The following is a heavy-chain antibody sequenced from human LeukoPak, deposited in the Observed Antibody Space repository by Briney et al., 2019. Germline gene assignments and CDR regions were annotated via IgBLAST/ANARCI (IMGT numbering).Heavy chain of an antibody. Sequence: GGSLRLSCSASGFTFSTYVMHWVRQAPGKGLEWVSVTYSGGSTSHADSVKGRFTVSRDDSKNMVYLQMNSMRHDDTAVYYCARTYYDYRVGTNYFDYWGQGTLVTVSS. CDR1: GFTFSTYV. J-gene: IGHJ4*02. CDR2: TYSGGST. V-gene: IGHV3-66*01. CDR3: ARTYYDYRVGTNYFDY. D-gene: IGHD3-3*01.